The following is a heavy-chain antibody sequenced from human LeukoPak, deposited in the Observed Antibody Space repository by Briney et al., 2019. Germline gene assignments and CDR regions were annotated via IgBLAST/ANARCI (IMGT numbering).Heavy chain of an antibody. CDR3: VSQEVVPH. D-gene: IGHD2-15*01. V-gene: IGHV3-7*01. CDR2: VKEDGTTK. CDR1: GFNFINYW. Sequence: PGGSLRLSCAASGFNFINYWMSWVRQAPGKGLEWVANVKEDGTTKQYVDSAKGRFTISRDNAKNSLHLQMDSLRAEDTAVYYCVSQEVVPHWGQGTLVSVSS. J-gene: IGHJ4*02.